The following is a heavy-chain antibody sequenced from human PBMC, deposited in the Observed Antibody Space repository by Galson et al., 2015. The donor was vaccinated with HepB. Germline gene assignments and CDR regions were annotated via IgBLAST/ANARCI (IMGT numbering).Heavy chain of an antibody. D-gene: IGHD2-2*01. V-gene: IGHV3-30-3*01. J-gene: IGHJ6*02. CDR3: ASLSSSTTHCYYYGMDV. Sequence: SLRLSCAASGFTFSSYAMHWVRQAPGKGLEWVAVISYDGSNKYYADSVKGRFTISRDNSKNTLYLQMNSLRAEDTAVYYCASLSSSTTHCYYYGMDVWGQGTTVTVSS. CDR2: ISYDGSNK. CDR1: GFTFSSYA.